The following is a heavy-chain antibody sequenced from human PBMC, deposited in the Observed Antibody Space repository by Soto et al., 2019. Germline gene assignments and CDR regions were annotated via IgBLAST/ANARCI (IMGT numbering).Heavy chain of an antibody. Sequence: EVQLLESGGGLVQPGGSLRLSCAASGFTFSSYAMSWVRQAPGKGLEWVSAISGSGGSTYYADSVKGRFTISRDNSKNRQYLEMNSQRAEDTAVYYCAKDFFGVVIVDYFDYWGQGTLVTVSS. V-gene: IGHV3-23*01. CDR3: AKDFFGVVIVDYFDY. J-gene: IGHJ4*02. CDR1: GFTFSSYA. CDR2: ISGSGGST. D-gene: IGHD3-3*01.